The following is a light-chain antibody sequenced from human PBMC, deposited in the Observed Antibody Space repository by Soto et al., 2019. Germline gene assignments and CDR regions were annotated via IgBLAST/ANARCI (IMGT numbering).Light chain of an antibody. CDR2: KAS. J-gene: IGKJ1*01. CDR3: QQYNSYSMT. Sequence: DIQMTQSPSTLSASVGDRVTITCRASQSISSWLAWYQQKPGKAPKLLIYKASSLESGVPSRFGASGSGTEVTLTISSLQPDDFATYYCQQYNSYSMTFGQENKVAIK. V-gene: IGKV1-5*03. CDR1: QSISSW.